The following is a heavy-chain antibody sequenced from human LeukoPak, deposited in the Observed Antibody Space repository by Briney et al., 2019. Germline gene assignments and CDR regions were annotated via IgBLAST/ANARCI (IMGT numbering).Heavy chain of an antibody. CDR2: IIPIFGTA. Sequence: SVTVSCKASGGTFSSYAIGWVRQAPGQGLEWLGGIIPIFGTANYAQKFQGRVTITTDESTSTAYMELSSLRSEDTAVYYCARARGGYCSSTSCYRVKGAFDIWGQGTMVTVSS. D-gene: IGHD2-2*02. J-gene: IGHJ3*02. CDR1: GGTFSSYA. CDR3: ARARGGYCSSTSCYRVKGAFDI. V-gene: IGHV1-69*05.